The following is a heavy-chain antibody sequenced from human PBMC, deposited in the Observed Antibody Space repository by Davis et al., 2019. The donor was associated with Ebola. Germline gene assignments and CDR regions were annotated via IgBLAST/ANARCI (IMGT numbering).Heavy chain of an antibody. D-gene: IGHD2-2*01. J-gene: IGHJ3*02. Sequence: GESLKISCKGSGYSFTSYWIGWVRQMPGKGLEWMGIIYPGDSDTRYSPSFQGQVTISADKSISTAYLQWSSLKASDTAMYYCARQVVVVPAAMPAFDIWGQGTMVTVSS. CDR3: ARQVVVVPAAMPAFDI. CDR1: GYSFTSYW. V-gene: IGHV5-51*01. CDR2: IYPGDSDT.